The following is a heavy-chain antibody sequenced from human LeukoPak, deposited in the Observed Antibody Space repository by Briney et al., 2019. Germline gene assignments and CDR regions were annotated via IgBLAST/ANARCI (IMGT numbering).Heavy chain of an antibody. V-gene: IGHV4-39*07. Sequence: SETLSLTCTVSGASISSSSFYWGWIRQPPGKGLEWMGSISYSENTYYNPSLKSRVTISLDTSENQFSLKLNSVTAADTAVYYCARGTTKQWLVGFNYFDPWGQGTLVTVSS. CDR1: GASISSSSFY. CDR3: ARGTTKQWLVGFNYFDP. CDR2: ISYSENT. J-gene: IGHJ5*02. D-gene: IGHD6-19*01.